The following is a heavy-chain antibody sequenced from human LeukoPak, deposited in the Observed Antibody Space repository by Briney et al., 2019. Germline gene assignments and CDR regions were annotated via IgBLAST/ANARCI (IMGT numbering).Heavy chain of an antibody. V-gene: IGHV3-48*03. J-gene: IGHJ4*02. CDR2: ISSSGSTI. D-gene: IGHD6-19*01. Sequence: GGSLRLSCAASGFTFSSYEMNWVRQAPGKGLEWVSYISSSGSTIYYADSVKGRFTISRDNAKNSLYLQMNSLRAEDTAVYYCARGGFSGWNATPDHFDYWGQGTLVTVSS. CDR1: GFTFSSYE. CDR3: ARGGFSGWNATPDHFDY.